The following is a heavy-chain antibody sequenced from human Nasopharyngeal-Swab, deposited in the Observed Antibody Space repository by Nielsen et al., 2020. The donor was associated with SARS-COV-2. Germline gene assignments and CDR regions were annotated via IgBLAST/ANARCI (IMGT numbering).Heavy chain of an antibody. V-gene: IGHV3-33*01. CDR1: GFTFSSYA. CDR3: AADIVVLPAVNLGDYYALDV. CDR2: IWYIGDNK. Sequence: GESLKISCAASGFTFSSYARHWVRQAPGKGLEWVALIWYIGDNKYYADSVKGRFTISRDNSKNTLYLQMNSLRAEDTAVYYCAADIVVLPAVNLGDYYALDVWGPGTTVTVSS. D-gene: IGHD2-2*01. J-gene: IGHJ6*02.